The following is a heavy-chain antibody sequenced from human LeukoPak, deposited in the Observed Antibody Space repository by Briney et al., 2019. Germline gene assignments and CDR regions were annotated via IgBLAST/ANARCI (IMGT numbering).Heavy chain of an antibody. D-gene: IGHD4-17*01. CDR2: IYPGDSET. CDR3: ARRRALGRGDYDFDY. Sequence: PGESLQISCKGSGYSFISFWIGWVRQVPGKGLEWMGSIYPGDSETAFSPSFQGQVTISADKSITTAYLQWSSLKASDTAMYYCARRRALGRGDYDFDYWGQGTLVTVSA. CDR1: GYSFISFW. V-gene: IGHV5-51*01. J-gene: IGHJ4*02.